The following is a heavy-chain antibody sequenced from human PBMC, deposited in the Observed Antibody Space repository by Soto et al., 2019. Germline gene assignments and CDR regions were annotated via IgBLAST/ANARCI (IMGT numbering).Heavy chain of an antibody. J-gene: IGHJ4*02. V-gene: IGHV3-74*01. CDR2: IYFDGITT. CDR3: ARGGAMGVDY. D-gene: IGHD1-26*01. Sequence: GGSLRLSCTASGFTFNTHWMHWVRQAPGKGLVWVSRIYFDGITTNYADSVKGRLTASRDNAKNTVYLHVNTLRDEDTAVYYCARGGAMGVDYWGQGTLVTVSS. CDR1: GFTFNTHW.